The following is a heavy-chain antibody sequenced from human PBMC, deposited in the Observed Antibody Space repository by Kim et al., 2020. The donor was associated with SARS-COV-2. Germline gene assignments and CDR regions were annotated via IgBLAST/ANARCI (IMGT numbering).Heavy chain of an antibody. CDR1: GFTFSSYS. Sequence: GGSLRLSCAASGFTFSSYSMNWVRQAPGKGLEWVSSISSSSSYIYYADSVKGRFTISRDNAKNSLYLQMNSLRAEDTAVYYFARLAVAGTGYAFDIWGQGTMVTVSS. J-gene: IGHJ3*02. V-gene: IGHV3-21*01. CDR3: ARLAVAGTGYAFDI. D-gene: IGHD6-19*01. CDR2: ISSSSSYI.